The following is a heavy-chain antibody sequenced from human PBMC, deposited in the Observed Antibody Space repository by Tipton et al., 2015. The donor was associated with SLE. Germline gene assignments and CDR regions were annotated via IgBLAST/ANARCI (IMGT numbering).Heavy chain of an antibody. CDR2: IWYDGNNK. CDR1: GFIFSNYG. Sequence: SLRLSCAASGFIFSNYGMNWVRQAPGKGLEWVAVIWYDGNNKYYGDSVKGRFTISRDNSKNTLHLQMDSLRVEDTAVYYCAKERAEAAYFDFDGMDVWGKGTTVTVSS. V-gene: IGHV3-33*06. CDR3: AKERAEAAYFDFDGMDV. J-gene: IGHJ6*04.